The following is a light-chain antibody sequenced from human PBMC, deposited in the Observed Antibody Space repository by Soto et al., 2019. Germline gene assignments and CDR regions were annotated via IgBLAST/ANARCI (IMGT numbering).Light chain of an antibody. CDR2: GAS. V-gene: IGKV3-20*01. J-gene: IGKJ1*01. Sequence: EIVLTQSPGTLSLSPGERATLSCRASQSVSSSHLAWYQQKPGQAHRLLISGASSRATGIPDRFTGSGSGTDFTLTIRRLEPEDFAVYYCKQYGSSPRTFGQVTKVDIK. CDR1: QSVSSSH. CDR3: KQYGSSPRT.